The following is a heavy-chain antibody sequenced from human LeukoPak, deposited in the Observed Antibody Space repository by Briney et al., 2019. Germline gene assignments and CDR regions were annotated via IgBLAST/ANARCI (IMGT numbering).Heavy chain of an antibody. CDR2: ISRSSSYI. D-gene: IGHD2-15*01. CDR1: GFTFSSYS. V-gene: IGHV3-21*01. J-gene: IGHJ4*02. Sequence: GGSLRFSCAASGFTFSSYSMNWVRQAPGKGLEWVSSISRSSSYIYYADSVKGRFTIYRANAKTSLYLQMNSLRAEDTAVYYCARDLNCSGGSCYLGLVRFDYWGQGTLVTVSS. CDR3: ARDLNCSGGSCYLGLVRFDY.